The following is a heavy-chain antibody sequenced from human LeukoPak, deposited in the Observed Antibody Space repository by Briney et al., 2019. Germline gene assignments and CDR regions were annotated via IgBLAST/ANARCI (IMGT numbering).Heavy chain of an antibody. D-gene: IGHD3-3*01. V-gene: IGHV3-23*01. CDR1: GLTFSNYA. Sequence: GGSLRLSCAVSGLTFSNYAMSWVRQAPGKGLEWVSVIGGSGVNTYYADSVKGRFTISRDNAKNSLYLQMNSLRAEDTAVYYCAREVGRFLEWLPTYYFDYWGQGTLVTVSS. J-gene: IGHJ4*02. CDR3: AREVGRFLEWLPTYYFDY. CDR2: IGGSGVNT.